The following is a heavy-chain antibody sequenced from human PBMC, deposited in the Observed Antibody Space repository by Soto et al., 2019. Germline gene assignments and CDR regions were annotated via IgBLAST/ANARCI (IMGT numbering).Heavy chain of an antibody. D-gene: IGHD3-22*01. Sequence: QVQLVQSGAEGKKPGSSVKVSCKASGGTFSSYTISWVRQAPGQGLEWMGRIIPILGIANYAQKFQGRVTIPADKSTSTADMELSSLRSEDTAVYYCARDLVVIPSGGMDVWGQGTTVTGSS. V-gene: IGHV1-69*08. CDR3: ARDLVVIPSGGMDV. J-gene: IGHJ6*02. CDR2: IIPILGIA. CDR1: GGTFSSYT.